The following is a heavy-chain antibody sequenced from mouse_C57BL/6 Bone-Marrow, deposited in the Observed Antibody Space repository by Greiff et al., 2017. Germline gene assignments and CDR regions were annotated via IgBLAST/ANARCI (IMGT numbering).Heavy chain of an antibody. CDR1: GFNIKNTY. V-gene: IGHV14-3*01. Sequence: VQLQQSVAELVRPGASVKLSCTASGFNIKNTYMHWVKQRPEQGLEWIGRIDPANGNTKYAPKFQGKATITADTSSNTAYLQLSSLTSEDSAIYYCALLLRYPYWYFDVWGTGTTVTVSS. CDR2: IDPANGNT. CDR3: ALLLRYPYWYFDV. D-gene: IGHD1-1*01. J-gene: IGHJ1*03.